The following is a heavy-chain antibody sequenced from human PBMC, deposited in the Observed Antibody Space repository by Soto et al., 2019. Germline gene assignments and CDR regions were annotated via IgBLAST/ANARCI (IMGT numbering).Heavy chain of an antibody. CDR3: ARRLYDFWSGSYSWFDP. CDR1: GGSFSGYY. CDR2: INHSGST. V-gene: IGHV4-34*01. J-gene: IGHJ5*02. Sequence: PSETLSLTCAVYGGSFSGYYWSWIRQPPGKGLEWIGEINHSGSTNYNPSLKSRVTISVDTSKNQFSLKLSSVTAADTAVYYCARRLYDFWSGSYSWFDPWGQGTLVTVSS. D-gene: IGHD3-3*01.